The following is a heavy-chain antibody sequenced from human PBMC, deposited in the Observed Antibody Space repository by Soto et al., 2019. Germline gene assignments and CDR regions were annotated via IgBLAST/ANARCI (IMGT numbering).Heavy chain of an antibody. D-gene: IGHD3-9*01. CDR2: FYFRGNT. CDR3: ARLEGLATISYYFDF. Sequence: SETLSLTCSVSGDSINSDKYYWGWIRQPPGKGLEWIGGFYFRGNTYYNPSLQTRVTISLDKSKSQFSLKLNSVTAADSAVYFCARLEGLATISYYFDFWGQGALVTVSS. J-gene: IGHJ4*02. V-gene: IGHV4-39*01. CDR1: GDSINSDKYY.